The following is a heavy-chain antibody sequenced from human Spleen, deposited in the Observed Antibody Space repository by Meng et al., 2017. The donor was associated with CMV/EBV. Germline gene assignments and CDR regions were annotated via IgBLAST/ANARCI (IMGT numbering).Heavy chain of an antibody. CDR2: ISTSSTYI. D-gene: IGHD6-13*01. Sequence: AGLTFSSYSMNWVRQAPGKGLEWVSSISTSSTYIDYADSVKGRFTISRDNAKNSLYLQMNSLRAEDTAVYYCATAPEYTSSWPLDYWGQGTLVTVSS. CDR1: GLTFSSYS. V-gene: IGHV3-21*01. J-gene: IGHJ4*02. CDR3: ATAPEYTSSWPLDY.